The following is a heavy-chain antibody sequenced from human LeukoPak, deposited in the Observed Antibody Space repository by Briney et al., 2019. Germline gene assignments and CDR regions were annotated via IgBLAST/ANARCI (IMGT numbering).Heavy chain of an antibody. CDR3: ARGHWGLDY. CDR1: GFTFSDNY. D-gene: IGHD7-27*01. V-gene: IGHV3-11*01. J-gene: IGHJ4*02. CDR2: ISNTGTDR. Sequence: GGSLRLSCAVSGFTFSDNYMTWIRQAPGKGLEWVSYISNTGTDRNYADSVKGRFTISMDNTKASLYLQMNSLRVEDTAVYYCARGHWGLDYWGQGALVTVSS.